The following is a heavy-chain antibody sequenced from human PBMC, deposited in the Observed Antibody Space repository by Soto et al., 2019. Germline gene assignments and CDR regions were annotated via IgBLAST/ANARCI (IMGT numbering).Heavy chain of an antibody. Sequence: GASVKVSCKASGVTFNRQDMRWVRQAPGQGLEWMGGIIPMFGTPHYAEKFQGRVTMTRDTSISTAYMELSRLRSDDTAVYYCARGRYSSSSRYFDYWGQGTLVTVSS. CDR3: ARGRYSSSSRYFDY. D-gene: IGHD6-6*01. CDR2: IIPMFGTP. J-gene: IGHJ4*02. CDR1: GVTFNRQD. V-gene: IGHV1-2*02.